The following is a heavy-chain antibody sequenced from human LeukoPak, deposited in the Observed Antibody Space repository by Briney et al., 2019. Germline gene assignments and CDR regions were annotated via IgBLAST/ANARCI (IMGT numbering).Heavy chain of an antibody. Sequence: SETLSLTCTVSGGSISSQYWSWIRQSPGEGLEWIGRIDASGKTNYNPSLKSRVTISIDKSKGQFSLKVNSVSAADTAVYYCARGVRSSSSNWFDPWGQGALVTVSS. CDR2: IDASGKT. CDR3: ARGVRSSSSNWFDP. J-gene: IGHJ5*02. D-gene: IGHD6-13*01. CDR1: GGSISSQY. V-gene: IGHV4-4*07.